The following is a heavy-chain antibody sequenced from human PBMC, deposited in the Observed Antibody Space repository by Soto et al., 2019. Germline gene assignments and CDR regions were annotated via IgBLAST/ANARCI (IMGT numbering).Heavy chain of an antibody. Sequence: EVQLLESGGGLVQPGGSLRLSCAASGFTFSSYAMSWVRQAPGKGLEWVLAISGSGGSTYYADSVKGLFTISRDNSKNNLYMQMNSLRAEDTAVYYCAKVPKKDILTGYYDYWGQGTLVTVSS. J-gene: IGHJ4*02. D-gene: IGHD3-9*01. CDR1: GFTFSSYA. CDR2: ISGSGGST. V-gene: IGHV3-23*01. CDR3: AKVPKKDILTGYYDY.